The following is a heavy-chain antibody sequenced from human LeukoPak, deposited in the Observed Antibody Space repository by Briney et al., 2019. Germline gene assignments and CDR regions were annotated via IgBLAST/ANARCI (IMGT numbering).Heavy chain of an antibody. D-gene: IGHD1-26*01. V-gene: IGHV1-2*02. J-gene: IGHJ5*02. CDR1: GYTFTGYY. CDR2: INPNNGGT. Sequence: ASVKVSCKASGYTFTGYYIHWVRQAPGQGLEWMAWINPNNGGTNYAQKFQGRVTVTKDTSISTAYMELSSLRSDDTAVYYCVRVMGAPNWFDPWGQGTLVSVSS. CDR3: VRVMGAPNWFDP.